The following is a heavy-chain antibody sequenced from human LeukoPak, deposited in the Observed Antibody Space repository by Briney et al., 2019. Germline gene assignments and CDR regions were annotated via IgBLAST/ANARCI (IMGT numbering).Heavy chain of an antibody. CDR1: GYTFTSYG. V-gene: IGHV1-18*01. D-gene: IGHD6-19*01. Sequence: ASVKVSCKASGYTFTSYGISWVRQAPGQGLEWMGWISAYNGNTNYVQKLRGRVTMTTDTSTSTAYVELRSLRSDDTGVYYCARAAVARSAFDIWGQGTMVTVSS. CDR2: ISAYNGNT. J-gene: IGHJ3*02. CDR3: ARAAVARSAFDI.